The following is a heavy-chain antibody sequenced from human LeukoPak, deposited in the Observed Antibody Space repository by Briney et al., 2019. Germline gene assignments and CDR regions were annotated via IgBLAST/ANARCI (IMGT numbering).Heavy chain of an antibody. Sequence: GGSLRLSCAASGFTFSDYYMSWIRQAPGKGLEWVSYISSSGSTIYYADSVKGRFTISRDNAKNSLYLQMNSLRAEDTAVYYCAKDGGFGELLKYFDYWGQGTLVTVSS. CDR3: AKDGGFGELLKYFDY. V-gene: IGHV3-11*04. CDR1: GFTFSDYY. CDR2: ISSSGSTI. D-gene: IGHD3-10*01. J-gene: IGHJ4*02.